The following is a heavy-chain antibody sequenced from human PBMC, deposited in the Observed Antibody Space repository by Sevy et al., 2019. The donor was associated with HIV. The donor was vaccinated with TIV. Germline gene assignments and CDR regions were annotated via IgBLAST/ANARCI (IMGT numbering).Heavy chain of an antibody. CDR3: ARDGPSSSLDYFDY. Sequence: GGSLRLSCAASGFTFSSYWMHWVRQAPGKGLVWVSRINSDGSSTSYVDSVKGRFTISRDNAKNTLYLQMNSLRAEDTAVYYCARDGPSSSLDYFDYWGQGTLVTVSS. J-gene: IGHJ4*02. CDR1: GFTFSSYW. CDR2: INSDGSST. D-gene: IGHD6-6*01. V-gene: IGHV3-74*01.